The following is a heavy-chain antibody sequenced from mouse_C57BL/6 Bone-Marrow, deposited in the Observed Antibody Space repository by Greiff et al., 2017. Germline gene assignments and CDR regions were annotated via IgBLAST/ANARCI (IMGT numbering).Heavy chain of an antibody. CDR2: IDPSDSYT. V-gene: IGHV1-50*01. Sequence: QVQLQQPGAELVKPGASVKLSCKASGYTFTSYWMQWVKQRPGQGLEWIGEIDPSDSYTNYNHKFKGKATLTVDTSSSTAYMQLSSLTSEDSAVYFCARPRFAYWGQGTLVTVSA. J-gene: IGHJ3*01. CDR3: ARPRFAY. CDR1: GYTFTSYW.